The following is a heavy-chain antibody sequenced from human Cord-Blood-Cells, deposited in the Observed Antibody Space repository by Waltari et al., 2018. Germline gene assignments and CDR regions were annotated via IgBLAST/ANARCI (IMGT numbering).Heavy chain of an antibody. CDR2: IIPIFGTA. Sequence: QVQLVQSGAGVKKPGCSVKVPCQASGGTFSSHPISWVRQAPGQGLEWMGGIIPIFGTANYAQKFPGRVTITADASTSTAYMELSSLRAEDTAVYYCARWCAQSHFDYWGQGTLVTVSS. J-gene: IGHJ4*02. D-gene: IGHD2-8*01. V-gene: IGHV1-69*01. CDR3: ARWCAQSHFDY. CDR1: GGTFSSHP.